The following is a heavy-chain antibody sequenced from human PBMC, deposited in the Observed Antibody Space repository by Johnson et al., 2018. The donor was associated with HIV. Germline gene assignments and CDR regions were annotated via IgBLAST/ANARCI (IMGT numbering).Heavy chain of an antibody. V-gene: IGHV3-23*04. CDR2: ISGSGGST. D-gene: IGHD6-13*01. J-gene: IGHJ3*02. CDR1: GFTFSTFT. Sequence: VQLVESGGGLVQPGGSLRLSCAASGFTFSTFTMNWVRQTPGKGLAWVSSISGSGGSTYYAASMKGRSTISRDNSKNTLYLQMNSLGAEDTGLYFCASEIGSSWYSRAFDIWGQGTMVTVSS. CDR3: ASEIGSSWYSRAFDI.